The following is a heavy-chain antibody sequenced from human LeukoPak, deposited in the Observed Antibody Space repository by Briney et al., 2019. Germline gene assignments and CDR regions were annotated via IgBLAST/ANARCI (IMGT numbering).Heavy chain of an antibody. Sequence: TGGSLRLSCATSGFKFNLYAMTWVRQAPGKGLEWVSTIDDPGTMYHADSVKGRFTISRDDSKSTLFLQMNSLRADDTALYYCAKDAISGNSRYHFFDVWGQGTMVIVSS. CDR1: GFKFNLYA. CDR3: AKDAISGNSRYHFFDV. CDR2: IDDPGTM. J-gene: IGHJ3*01. V-gene: IGHV3-23*01. D-gene: IGHD1-7*01.